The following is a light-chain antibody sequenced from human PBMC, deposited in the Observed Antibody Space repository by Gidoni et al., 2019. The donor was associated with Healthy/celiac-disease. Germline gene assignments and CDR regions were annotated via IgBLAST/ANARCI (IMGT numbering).Light chain of an antibody. J-gene: IGKJ2*04. CDR1: QSVSSSY. CDR3: QQYGSSPPMCS. CDR2: GES. Sequence: ELVLTQSPGTLSLSPGERATLSCRASQSVSSSYLAWYQQKPGQAPRLLIYGESSRATGIPDRFSGSGSGTDFTLTISRLEPEDFAVYYCQQYGSSPPMCSFGQGTKLEIK. V-gene: IGKV3-20*01.